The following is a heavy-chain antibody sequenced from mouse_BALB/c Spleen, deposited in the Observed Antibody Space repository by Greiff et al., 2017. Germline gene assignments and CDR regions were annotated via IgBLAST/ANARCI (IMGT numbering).Heavy chain of an antibody. CDR2: ISYDGSN. CDR1: GYSITRGYY. J-gene: IGHJ1*01. CDR3: ATYGDWYFDV. Sequence: EVKLVESGPGLVKPSQSLSLTCSVTGYSITRGYYWNWIRQFPGNKLEWMGYISYDGSNNYNPSLKNRISITRDTSKNQFFLKLNSVTTEDTATYYCATYGDWYFDVWGAGTTVTVSS. D-gene: IGHD1-1*02. V-gene: IGHV3-6*02.